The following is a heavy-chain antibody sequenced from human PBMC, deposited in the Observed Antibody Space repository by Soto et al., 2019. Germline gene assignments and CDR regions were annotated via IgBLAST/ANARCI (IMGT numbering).Heavy chain of an antibody. CDR2: IYYSGST. D-gene: IGHD3-10*01. CDR3: ARDRPVGKYLDY. J-gene: IGHJ4*02. V-gene: IGHV4-30-4*01. CDR1: GGSISSGDYY. Sequence: PSETLSLTCTVSGGSISSGDYYWSWIRQPPGKGLEWIGYIYYSGSTYYNPSLKSRVTISVDTSKNQFSLKLSSVTAADTAVYYCARDRPVGKYLDYWGQGTLVTSPQ.